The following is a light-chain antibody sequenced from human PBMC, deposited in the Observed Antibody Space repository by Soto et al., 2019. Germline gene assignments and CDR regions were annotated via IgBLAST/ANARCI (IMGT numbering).Light chain of an antibody. CDR2: DVS. Sequence: DIQMTQSPSTLSASIGDRVTLTCRASQSLTGRLAWYQQKPGRPPKLRIYDVSILESGAPSRFSGSEAGTDFTLAISSLRPDAFPTFYGQQYKVYPYTVGQGT. J-gene: IGKJ2*01. CDR3: QQYKVYPYT. V-gene: IGKV1-5*01. CDR1: QSLTGR.